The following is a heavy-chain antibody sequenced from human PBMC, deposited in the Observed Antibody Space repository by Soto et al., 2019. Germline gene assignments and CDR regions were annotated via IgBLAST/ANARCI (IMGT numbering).Heavy chain of an antibody. J-gene: IGHJ4*02. CDR1: GFTVSSNY. Sequence: EAQLVESGGGLIQPGGSLRLSCAASGFTVSSNYMSWVRQAPGKGLEWVSLISGGGSTYYSDSVKGRFTISRDNYKNTLNLVMKSLRAEDTAVYYCARGSPSMTYFGEYYFDFWGQGSLVTVSS. CDR2: ISGGGST. CDR3: ARGSPSMTYFGEYYFDF. V-gene: IGHV3-53*01. D-gene: IGHD3-16*01.